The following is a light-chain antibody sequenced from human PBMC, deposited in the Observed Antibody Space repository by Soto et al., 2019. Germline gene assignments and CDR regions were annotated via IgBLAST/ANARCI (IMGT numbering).Light chain of an antibody. J-gene: IGLJ1*01. CDR3: SSYSSSSTHNYV. CDR1: SSDVGGYNY. Sequence: QSVLTQPASVSGSPGQSITISCIVTSSDVGGYNYVSWYQQHPGKAPKLMIYEVSNRPSGISNRFSGAKSDNTASLTISGLQAEDEADYYCSSYSSSSTHNYVFGSGTKLTVL. V-gene: IGLV2-14*01. CDR2: EVS.